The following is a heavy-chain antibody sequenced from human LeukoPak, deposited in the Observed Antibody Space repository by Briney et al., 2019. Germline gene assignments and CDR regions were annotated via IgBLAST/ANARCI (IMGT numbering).Heavy chain of an antibody. CDR1: GYTFTGYY. J-gene: IGHJ4*02. Sequence: ASVKVSCKASGYTFTGYYMHWVRQAPGQGLEWMGWINPNSGGTNYAQKFQGRVTMTRDTSISTAYMELSRLRSDDTAVYYCARMGVYSSSWLDYWGQGTPVTVSS. CDR3: ARMGVYSSSWLDY. D-gene: IGHD6-13*01. CDR2: INPNSGGT. V-gene: IGHV1-2*02.